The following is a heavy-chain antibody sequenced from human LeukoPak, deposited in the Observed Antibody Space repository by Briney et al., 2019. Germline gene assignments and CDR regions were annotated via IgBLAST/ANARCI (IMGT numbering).Heavy chain of an antibody. CDR1: GGTFSSYA. CDR3: ARGGDMRVVGAFDI. CDR2: ISAYNGNT. D-gene: IGHD3-22*01. J-gene: IGHJ3*02. Sequence: GSSVKVSCKASGGTFSSYAISWVRQAPGQGLEWMGWISAYNGNTNYAQKLQGRVTMTRDTSTSTVYMELRSLRSDDTALYYCARGGDMRVVGAFDIWGQGTMVTVSS. V-gene: IGHV1-18*01.